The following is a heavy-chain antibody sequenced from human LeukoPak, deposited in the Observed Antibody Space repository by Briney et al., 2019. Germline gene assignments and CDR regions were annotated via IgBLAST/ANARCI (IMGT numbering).Heavy chain of an antibody. CDR3: ARDGHYGSGHVDY. D-gene: IGHD3-10*01. CDR2: INPNSGGT. CDR1: GYTFTVFY. J-gene: IGHJ4*02. V-gene: IGHV1-2*02. Sequence: GASVKVSRKASGYTFTVFYIQWVRQAPGQGLEWMGWINPNSGGTYSAQKFQGRVTMTRDTSTSTAYMELRSPRSDDTAVYYCARDGHYGSGHVDYWGQGTLVTVSS.